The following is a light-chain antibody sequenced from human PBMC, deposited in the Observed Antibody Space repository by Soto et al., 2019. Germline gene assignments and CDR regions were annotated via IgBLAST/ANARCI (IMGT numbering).Light chain of an antibody. J-gene: IGKJ3*01. CDR1: QSICNF. V-gene: IGKV1-39*01. CDR3: QQSYTSPAFT. Sequence: DIQMTQSPSSLSASIGDRVSITCRASQSICNFLNWYQQKPGKVPKLLIYAASNLHSGVPSRFSGSGSGTEFTLTISSLQLEDFAAYYCQQSYTSPAFTFGPGTRVNAK. CDR2: AAS.